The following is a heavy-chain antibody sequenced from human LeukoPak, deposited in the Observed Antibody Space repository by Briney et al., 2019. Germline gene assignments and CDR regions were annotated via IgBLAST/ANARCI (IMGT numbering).Heavy chain of an antibody. CDR2: IWYDGSNK. D-gene: IGHD1-26*01. CDR3: ARDRTVGASYWYFDL. Sequence: PGGSLILSCAASGFTFSSYGMHWVRQAPGKGLEWVAVIWYDGSNKYYADSVKGRFTISRDNSKNTLYLQMNSLRAEDTAVYYCARDRTVGASYWYFDLWGRGTLVTVSS. J-gene: IGHJ2*01. V-gene: IGHV3-33*01. CDR1: GFTFSSYG.